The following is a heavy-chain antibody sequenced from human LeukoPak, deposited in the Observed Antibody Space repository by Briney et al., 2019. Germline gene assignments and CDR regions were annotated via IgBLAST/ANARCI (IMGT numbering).Heavy chain of an antibody. CDR3: AKPLCSSTSCYPGRYFQH. D-gene: IGHD2-2*01. CDR2: ISGSGGST. V-gene: IGHV3-23*01. CDR1: GFTFSSYA. Sequence: PGGSLRLSCSASGFTFSSYAMSWVRQAPGKGLEWVSAISGSGGSTYYTDSVKGRFTIPRDNSKNTLYLQMNSLRAEDTAVYYCAKPLCSSTSCYPGRYFQHWGQGTLVTVSS. J-gene: IGHJ1*01.